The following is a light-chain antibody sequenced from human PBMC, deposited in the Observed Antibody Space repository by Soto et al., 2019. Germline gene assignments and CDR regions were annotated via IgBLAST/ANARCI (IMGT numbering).Light chain of an antibody. CDR3: LQYHNLWA. Sequence: IVMTQSPATLSVSPGERATLSCRASQSVSINIAWFQQKPGRPPSLLIYDASTRATGIPARFSGSGSGTEFTLTISSLQSEDFTVYSCLQYHNLWAFGQGTKVDIK. V-gene: IGKV3-15*01. CDR2: DAS. CDR1: QSVSIN. J-gene: IGKJ1*01.